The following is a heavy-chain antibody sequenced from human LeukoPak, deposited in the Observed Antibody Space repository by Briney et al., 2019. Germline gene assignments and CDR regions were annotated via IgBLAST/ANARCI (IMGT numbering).Heavy chain of an antibody. V-gene: IGHV4-61*02. Sequence: NPSQTLSLTCTVSGGSISSGSYYWSWIRQPAGKGLDWIGRIYTTGSTNYNPSLKSRVTISVDTSKNQFSLKLSSVTAADTAVYYCATETRGSYRLGSFDYWGQGTLVTVSS. J-gene: IGHJ4*02. CDR3: ATETRGSYRLGSFDY. D-gene: IGHD1-26*01. CDR1: GGSISSGSYY. CDR2: IYTTGST.